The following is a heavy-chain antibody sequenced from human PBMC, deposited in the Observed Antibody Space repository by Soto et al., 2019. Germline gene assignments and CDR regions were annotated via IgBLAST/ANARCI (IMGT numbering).Heavy chain of an antibody. D-gene: IGHD6-13*01. Sequence: EVQLVESGGGLVQPGRSLRLSCAASGFPFDDFAMHWVRQAPGKGLEWVSGISWDSGTIVYVDSVKGRFTISRDNAKNSLYRQMNSLRAEDTALYYCAKDMRGRSSSSRYYYGMDVWGQGSTVTVSS. CDR2: ISWDSGTI. CDR1: GFPFDDFA. V-gene: IGHV3-9*01. J-gene: IGHJ6*02. CDR3: AKDMRGRSSSSRYYYGMDV.